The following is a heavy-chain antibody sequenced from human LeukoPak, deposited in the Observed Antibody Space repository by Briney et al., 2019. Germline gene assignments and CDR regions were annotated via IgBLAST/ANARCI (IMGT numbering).Heavy chain of an antibody. CDR2: IYYSGST. D-gene: IGHD5-18*01. CDR1: VDSISSSNYY. V-gene: IGHV4-39*01. J-gene: IGHJ4*02. CDR3: ASRAYTYGPLD. Sequence: SETLSLTCTVSVDSISSSNYYWGWIRQPPGKGLEWIGSIYYSGSTYYNASLKSRVTISVDTSKKQFSLTLTSVTAADTAVYYCASRAYTYGPLDSGQGTLVSVSS.